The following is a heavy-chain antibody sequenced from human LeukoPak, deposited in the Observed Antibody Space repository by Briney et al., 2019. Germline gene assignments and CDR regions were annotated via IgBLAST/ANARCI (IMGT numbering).Heavy chain of an antibody. D-gene: IGHD3-10*01. CDR1: GFTFSSYW. J-gene: IGHJ5*02. CDR3: ARGDPGQRKYYSNWFDP. V-gene: IGHV3-7*03. CDR2: IKQDGSEK. Sequence: GSLRLSCVASGFTFSSYWMSWVRQAPGKGLEWVANIKQDGSEKYYVDSVKGRFTISRDNAKNSLYLQMNSLRAEDTAVYYCARGDPGQRKYYSNWFDPWGQGTLVTVSS.